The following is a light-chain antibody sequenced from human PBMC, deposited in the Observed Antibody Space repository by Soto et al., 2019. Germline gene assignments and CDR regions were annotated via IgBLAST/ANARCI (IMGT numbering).Light chain of an antibody. Sequence: AIRMTQSPSSFSASPGDRVTITCRASQGISSYLAWYQQKPGKAPKLLIYAASTLQSGVPSRFSGSGSGTDFTLTISCLQSEDFATYYCQQYYSYPRTFGQGTKVAIK. CDR3: QQYYSYPRT. CDR1: QGISSY. J-gene: IGKJ1*01. CDR2: AAS. V-gene: IGKV1-8*01.